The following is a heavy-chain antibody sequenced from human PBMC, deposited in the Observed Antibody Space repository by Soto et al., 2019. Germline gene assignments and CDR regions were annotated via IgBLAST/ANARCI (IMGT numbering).Heavy chain of an antibody. CDR1: GGSVSSGGYY. CDR2: IYNSGST. Sequence: PSETLSLTCTVSGGSVSSGGYYWSWIRQPPGKGLEWIGYIYNSGSTNYNPSLKSRVTISVDTSKNQFSLKLSSVTAADTAVYYCARDSGYDPARGYNWFDPWGQGTLVTVSS. J-gene: IGHJ5*02. CDR3: ARDSGYDPARGYNWFDP. D-gene: IGHD5-12*01. V-gene: IGHV4-61*08.